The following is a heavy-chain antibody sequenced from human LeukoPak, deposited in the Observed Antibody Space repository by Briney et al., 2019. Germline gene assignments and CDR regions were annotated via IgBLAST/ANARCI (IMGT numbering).Heavy chain of an antibody. J-gene: IGHJ4*02. CDR2: FDPEDGET. V-gene: IGHV1-24*01. Sequence: ASVKVSCKVSGYTLTELSMHWVRQAPGKGLEWMGGFDPEDGETIYAQKFQGRVTMTEDTSTDTAYMELSSLRSEDTAVYYCATPAELVVVNAFDYWRQGTLVTVSS. CDR3: ATPAELVVVNAFDY. D-gene: IGHD3-22*01. CDR1: GYTLTELS.